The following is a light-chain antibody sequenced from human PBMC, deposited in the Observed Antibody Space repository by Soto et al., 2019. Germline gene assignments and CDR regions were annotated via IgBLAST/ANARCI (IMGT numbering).Light chain of an antibody. Sequence: EIVMTQSPATLSVSPGDRATLSCRASQSVSSSLAWYQQIPGQAPRLLIYDASTRATGIPARFGGSGSGTEFTLTIGSLQSEDFAVYYCQQYNNSPPLTFGGGTKVELK. CDR3: QQYNNSPPLT. CDR2: DAS. V-gene: IGKV3-15*01. CDR1: QSVSSS. J-gene: IGKJ4*01.